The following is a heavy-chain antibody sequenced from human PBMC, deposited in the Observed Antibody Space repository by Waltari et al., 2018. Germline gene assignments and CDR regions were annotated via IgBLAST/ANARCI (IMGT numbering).Heavy chain of an antibody. Sequence: EVQLVESGGGLVQPGGSLRLSCAASGFSFSGYSMSWVRQTPGKGLEWLSFVGTDGTTIYYADSVKGRFTISRDNSENSVYLQMNSLRVEDTGLVDCARTWLENTFDVWGQGTMVTVSS. CDR2: VGTDGTTI. D-gene: IGHD5-12*01. J-gene: IGHJ3*01. V-gene: IGHV3-48*04. CDR3: ARTWLENTFDV. CDR1: GFSFSGYS.